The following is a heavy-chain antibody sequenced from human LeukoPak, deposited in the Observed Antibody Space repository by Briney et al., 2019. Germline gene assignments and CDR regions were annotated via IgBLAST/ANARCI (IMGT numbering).Heavy chain of an antibody. J-gene: IGHJ3*02. CDR3: AKGGYGIQLWWAFDI. Sequence: GGSLRLSCAASGITFSTYSMSWVRQAPGKGLEWVSYIDSSSSTIHYSDSVKGRFTISRDSSKNTLYLQMNSLRPEDTAIYYCAKGGYGIQLWWAFDIWGQGTMVTVSS. D-gene: IGHD5-18*01. CDR1: GITFSTYS. V-gene: IGHV3-48*01. CDR2: IDSSSSTI.